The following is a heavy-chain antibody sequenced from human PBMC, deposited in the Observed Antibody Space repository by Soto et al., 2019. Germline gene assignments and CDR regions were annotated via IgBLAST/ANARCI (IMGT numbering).Heavy chain of an antibody. Sequence: QVQLQESGPGLVKPSQTLSLTCTVSGGSVSSGGYDWSWIRQHPGTGLEWIGYIYYSGTTYFNPSLKSRASISLDTSKNEFSLKLTSVTAADTAVYYCARRALPQCINGVCYKDGFWDYWGQGALVTVSS. J-gene: IGHJ4*02. V-gene: IGHV4-31*03. D-gene: IGHD2-8*01. CDR1: GGSVSSGGYD. CDR2: IYYSGTT. CDR3: ARRALPQCINGVCYKDGFWDY.